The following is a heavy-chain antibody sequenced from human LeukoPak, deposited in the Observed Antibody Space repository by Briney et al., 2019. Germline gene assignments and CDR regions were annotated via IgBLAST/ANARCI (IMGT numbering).Heavy chain of an antibody. Sequence: GGSLRLSCAVSGFTFSSYSMNWVRQAPGKGLEWVSYINSGSGNIYYAGSVKGRFTISRDNAKNSLYLQMNSLRDEDTAVYYCARERSDIAAGDHGARYYFDYWGQGTLVTVSS. V-gene: IGHV3-48*02. CDR3: ARERSDIAAGDHGARYYFDY. CDR1: GFTFSSYS. CDR2: INSGSGNI. J-gene: IGHJ4*02. D-gene: IGHD6-13*01.